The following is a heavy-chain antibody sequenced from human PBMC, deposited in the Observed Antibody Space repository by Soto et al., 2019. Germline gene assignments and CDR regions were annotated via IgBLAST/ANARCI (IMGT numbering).Heavy chain of an antibody. CDR1: GGSFSGYY. D-gene: IGHD2-2*01. Sequence: SETLSLTCAVYGGSFSGYYWSWIRQPPGKGLEWIGEINHSGSTNYNPSLKSRVTIAVDTSKNQFSLKLSSVTAADTAVSYCARRVPGYCSSPSCPRLRSRRSKFDPWGQGTLVAVSS. CDR2: INHSGST. V-gene: IGHV4-34*01. CDR3: ARRVPGYCSSPSCPRLRSRRSKFDP. J-gene: IGHJ5*02.